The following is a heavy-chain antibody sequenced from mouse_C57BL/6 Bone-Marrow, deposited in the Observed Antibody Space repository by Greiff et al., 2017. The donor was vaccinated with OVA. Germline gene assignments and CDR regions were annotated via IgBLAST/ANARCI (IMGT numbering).Heavy chain of an antibody. CDR1: GYTFTSYW. Sequence: VQLQQPGAELVKPGASVKMSCKASGYTFTSYWITWVKQGPGQGLEWIGDISPGSGSTNYNEKFKSKATLTVDTSSSTAYMQLSSLTSEDSAVYYCARGSTGYFDVWGTGTTVTVSS. CDR3: ARGSTGYFDV. J-gene: IGHJ1*03. CDR2: ISPGSGST. V-gene: IGHV1-55*01.